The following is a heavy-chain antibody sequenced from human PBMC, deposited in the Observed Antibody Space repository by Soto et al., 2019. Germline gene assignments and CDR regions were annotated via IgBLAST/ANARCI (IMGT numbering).Heavy chain of an antibody. D-gene: IGHD1-26*01. Sequence: QVQLVQAGAEVKKPWASVKVSCKASCYTFTRYGISLGRPAPGQGVEWMGWISAYNGNTKYAQKLQGRVTTTTDTSTSTAYMELRSLRSDDTAVYYCARDLGGSYYAPVDYWGQGTLVTVSS. CDR1: CYTFTRYG. CDR3: ARDLGGSYYAPVDY. J-gene: IGHJ4*02. CDR2: ISAYNGNT. V-gene: IGHV1-18*01.